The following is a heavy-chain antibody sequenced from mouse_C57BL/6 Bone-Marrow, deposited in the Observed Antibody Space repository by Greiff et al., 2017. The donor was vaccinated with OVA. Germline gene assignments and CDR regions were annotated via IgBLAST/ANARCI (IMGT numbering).Heavy chain of an antibody. Sequence: EVQLVESGGGLVKPGGSLKLSCAASGFTFSSYAMSWVRQTPEKRLEWVATISDGGSYTYYPDNVKGRFTITRDNAKNNLYLEMSHLKSEDTAMYLWARDRAVITLVEGFYYFDYWGQGTTLTVSS. V-gene: IGHV5-4*01. J-gene: IGHJ2*01. CDR1: GFTFSSYA. CDR2: ISDGGSYT. CDR3: ARDRAVITLVEGFYYFDY. D-gene: IGHD1-1*01.